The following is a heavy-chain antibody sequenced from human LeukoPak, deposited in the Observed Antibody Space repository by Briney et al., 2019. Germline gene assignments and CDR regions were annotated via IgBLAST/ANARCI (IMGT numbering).Heavy chain of an antibody. Sequence: GGSLRLSGAASGFTFSSYAMHWVRQAPGKGLEWVAVISYDGSNKYYADSVKGRFTISRDNSKNTLYLQMNSLRAEDTAVYYCAKTENFVFDYWGQGTLVTVSS. CDR1: GFTFSSYA. D-gene: IGHD1-7*01. J-gene: IGHJ4*02. CDR2: ISYDGSNK. V-gene: IGHV3-30-3*02. CDR3: AKTENFVFDY.